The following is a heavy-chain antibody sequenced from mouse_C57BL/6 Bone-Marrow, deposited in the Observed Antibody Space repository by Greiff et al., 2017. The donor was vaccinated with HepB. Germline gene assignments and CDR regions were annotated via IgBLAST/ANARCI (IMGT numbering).Heavy chain of an antibody. CDR3: ARETHYYGSMFAY. CDR2: IYPGDGDT. Sequence: VQLQQSGPELVKPGASVKISCKASGYAFSSSWMNWVKQRPGKGLEWIGRIYPGDGDTNYNGKFKGKATLTADKSSSTAYMQRSSLTSEDSAVYVCARETHYYGSMFAYWGQGTLVTVSA. J-gene: IGHJ3*01. CDR1: GYAFSSSW. V-gene: IGHV1-82*01. D-gene: IGHD1-1*01.